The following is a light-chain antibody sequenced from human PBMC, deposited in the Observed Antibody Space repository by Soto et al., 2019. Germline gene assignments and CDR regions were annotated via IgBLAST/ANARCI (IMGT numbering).Light chain of an antibody. CDR2: ASS. V-gene: IGKV1-39*01. CDR1: QSVSIY. Sequence: DIQMTQSPSSLSASVGDRVTITCRTSQSVSIYVNWYQQKPGKAPILLIYASSSLQSGVPSRFSGSGSGTDFTLTISSLEPEDFATYYCQQSYSRMTFGQGTKLDIK. J-gene: IGKJ1*01. CDR3: QQSYSRMT.